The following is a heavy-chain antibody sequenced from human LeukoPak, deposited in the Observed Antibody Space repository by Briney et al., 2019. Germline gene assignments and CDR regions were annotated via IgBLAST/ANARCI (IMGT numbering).Heavy chain of an antibody. CDR1: GFTFTSCW. Sequence: GGSLRLSCAASGFTFTSCWMHWVRQAPGKGLVWVPHINSDGSSTSYADSVKGRFTISRDNAKNTLFLQMNSLRAEDTAVYYCARISYDSSGFYDSWGQGTLVTVSS. CDR3: ARISYDSSGFYDS. CDR2: INSDGSST. D-gene: IGHD3-22*01. J-gene: IGHJ4*02. V-gene: IGHV3-74*01.